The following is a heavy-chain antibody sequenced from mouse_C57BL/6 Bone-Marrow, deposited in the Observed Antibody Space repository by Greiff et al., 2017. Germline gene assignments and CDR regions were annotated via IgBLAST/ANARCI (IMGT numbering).Heavy chain of an antibody. J-gene: IGHJ2*01. D-gene: IGHD3-2*02. V-gene: IGHV1-69*01. CDR3: ARQLRLFDN. CDR1: GYTFTSYW. Sequence: QVQLKQPGAELVMPGASVKLSCKASGYTFTSYWMHWVKQRPGQGLEWIGEIDPSDSYTNSNQKFKGKSTLTVDKSSSTAYMQLSSLTSEDSAVYYCARQLRLFDNWGQGTTLTVSS. CDR2: IDPSDSYT.